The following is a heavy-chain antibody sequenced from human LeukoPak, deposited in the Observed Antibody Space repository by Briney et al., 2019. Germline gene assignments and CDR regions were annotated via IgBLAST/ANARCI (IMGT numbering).Heavy chain of an antibody. V-gene: IGHV4-59*01. Sequence: SETLSLTCTVSGGSISSYYWSWIRQPPGKGLEWIGYTYYSGSTNYNPSLKSRVTISVDTSKNQFSLKLSSVTAADTAVYYCARDQDSSGYYLDYWGQGTLVTVSS. CDR2: TYYSGST. J-gene: IGHJ4*02. D-gene: IGHD3-22*01. CDR3: ARDQDSSGYYLDY. CDR1: GGSISSYY.